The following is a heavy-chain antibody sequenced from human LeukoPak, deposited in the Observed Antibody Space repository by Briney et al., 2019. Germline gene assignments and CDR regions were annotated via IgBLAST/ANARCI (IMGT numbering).Heavy chain of an antibody. V-gene: IGHV3-21*01. D-gene: IGHD6-13*01. CDR1: GFTFSSYS. CDR3: ARDRAAAGNY. J-gene: IGHJ4*02. Sequence: PGGSLRLSCAASGFTFSSYSMNWVRQAPGKGLEWVSSISGSSSYIYYADSVKGRFTISRDNAKNSPYLQMNSLRAEDTAVYYCARDRAAAGNYWGLGTLVTVSS. CDR2: ISGSSSYI.